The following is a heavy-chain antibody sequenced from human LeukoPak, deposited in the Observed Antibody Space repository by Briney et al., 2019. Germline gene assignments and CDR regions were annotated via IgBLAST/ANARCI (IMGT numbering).Heavy chain of an antibody. CDR3: ARGGYYDSSGSPDY. CDR1: GGSISSYY. CDR2: IYTSGST. V-gene: IGHV4-4*09. D-gene: IGHD3-22*01. Sequence: SETLSLTCTDSGGSISSYYWSWIRQPPGKGLEWIGYIYTSGSTNYNPSLKSRVTISVDTSKNQFSLKLSSVTAADTAVYYCARGGYYDSSGSPDYWGQGTLVTVSS. J-gene: IGHJ4*02.